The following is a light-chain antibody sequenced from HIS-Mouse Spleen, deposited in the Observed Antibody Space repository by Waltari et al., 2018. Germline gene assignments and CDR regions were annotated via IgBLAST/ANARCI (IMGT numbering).Light chain of an antibody. Sequence: SYELTQPPSVSVSPGQTASITCSGDKLGDKYACWSQQKPGQSTVLVIYQDSKRPSGIPERFSGSNSRNTATLTISGTQAMDEADYYCQAWDSSTVVFGGGTKLTVL. CDR1: KLGDKY. CDR2: QDS. V-gene: IGLV3-1*01. CDR3: QAWDSSTVV. J-gene: IGLJ2*01.